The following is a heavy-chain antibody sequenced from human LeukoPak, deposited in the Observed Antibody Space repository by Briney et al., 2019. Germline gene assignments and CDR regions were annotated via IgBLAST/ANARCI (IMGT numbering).Heavy chain of an antibody. J-gene: IGHJ6*03. CDR1: GFTFDDYA. CDR2: ISWNSGSI. CDR3: AKDVRDYYYYYMDV. V-gene: IGHV3-9*01. Sequence: QAGGSLRLSCAASGFTFDDYAMHWVRQAPGKGLEWVSGISWNSGSIGYADSVKGRFTISRDNAKNSLYLQMNSLRAEDTALYYCAKDVRDYYYYYMDVWGKGTTVTVSS.